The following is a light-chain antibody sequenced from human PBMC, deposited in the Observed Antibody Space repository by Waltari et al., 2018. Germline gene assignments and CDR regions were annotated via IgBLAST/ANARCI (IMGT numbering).Light chain of an antibody. CDR2: WAS. J-gene: IGKJ2*01. CDR1: QSVLYSSNNKNY. V-gene: IGKV4-1*01. CDR3: QQYYSTLYT. Sequence: DIVMTQSPDSLAVSLGERATINCNSSQSVLYSSNNKNYLAWYQQKPGQRPKLLIYWASTRESGVPDRFSGSGSGTDFTLTISSLQAEDVAVYYCQQYYSTLYTFGQGTKLEIK.